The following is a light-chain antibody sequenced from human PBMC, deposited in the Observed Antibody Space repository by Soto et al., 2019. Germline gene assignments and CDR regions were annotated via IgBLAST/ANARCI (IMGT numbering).Light chain of an antibody. J-gene: IGKJ2*01. Sequence: EIVMTQSPATLSVSPGERATLSCRASQSVSSNLAWYQQKPGQAPRLLIYGASTRATGIPARFSGSGSGTEFTLTISSLQSEDFAVYYCQQYNNWPSSIKYTFGQGTKLEIK. CDR2: GAS. V-gene: IGKV3-15*01. CDR1: QSVSSN. CDR3: QQYNNWPSSIKYT.